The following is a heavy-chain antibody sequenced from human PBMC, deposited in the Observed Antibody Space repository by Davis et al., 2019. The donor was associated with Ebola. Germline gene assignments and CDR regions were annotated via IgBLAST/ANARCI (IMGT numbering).Heavy chain of an antibody. CDR1: GGTFSSYA. J-gene: IGHJ4*02. CDR2: IIPIFGTA. Sequence: SVKVSCKASGGTFSSYAITWVRQAPGQGLEWMGRIIPIFGTANYAQKFQGRVTITADKSTSTAYMELSSLRSEDTAVYYCAREVGLDGRSFDYWGQGTLVTVSS. D-gene: IGHD3-16*01. CDR3: AREVGLDGRSFDY. V-gene: IGHV1-69*06.